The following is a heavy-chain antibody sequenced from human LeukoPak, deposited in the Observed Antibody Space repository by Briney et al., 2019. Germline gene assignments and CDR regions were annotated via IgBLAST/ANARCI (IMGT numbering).Heavy chain of an antibody. V-gene: IGHV3-74*01. D-gene: IGHD3-9*01. J-gene: IGHJ3*01. CDR2: IKSDGSST. Sequence: PGGSLRLSCAAPGFTFSNYWMHWVRQAPGKGLVWVSRIKSDGSSTSYADSVKGRFTISRDNAKNTLYLQMNSLRADDTAVYSCARVLLGMSAFDLWGQGTMVSVSS. CDR3: ARVLLGMSAFDL. CDR1: GFTFSNYW.